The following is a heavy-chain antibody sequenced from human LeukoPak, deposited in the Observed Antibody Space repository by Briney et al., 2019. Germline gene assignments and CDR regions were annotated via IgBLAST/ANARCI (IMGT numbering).Heavy chain of an antibody. V-gene: IGHV3-23*01. D-gene: IGHD6-13*01. CDR2: ISGSGDST. Sequence: GGSLRLSCAASGFTFSSYAMSWVRQAPGKGLEWVTAISGSGDSTYYGDSVKGRFTISRDNSKNTLYLQMNSLRAEDTAVYYCAKTRPLDSSSWSHGDYWGQGTLVTVSS. CDR1: GFTFSSYA. J-gene: IGHJ4*02. CDR3: AKTRPLDSSSWSHGDY.